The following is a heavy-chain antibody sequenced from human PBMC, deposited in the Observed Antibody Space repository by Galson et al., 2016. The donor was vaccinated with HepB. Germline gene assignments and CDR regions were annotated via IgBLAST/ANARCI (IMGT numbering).Heavy chain of an antibody. CDR2: IYAGGTP. Sequence: SLRLSCAASGFSVSGSYMSWVRQSPGKGLEWVAVIYAGGTPYYRDSVKGRFTISRDTSNNILYLQMNSLRVDDTAVYYCARGPNYYDTTGPFDYWGQGTLV. CDR1: GFSVSGSY. CDR3: ARGPNYYDTTGPFDY. V-gene: IGHV3-53*01. J-gene: IGHJ4*02. D-gene: IGHD3-22*01.